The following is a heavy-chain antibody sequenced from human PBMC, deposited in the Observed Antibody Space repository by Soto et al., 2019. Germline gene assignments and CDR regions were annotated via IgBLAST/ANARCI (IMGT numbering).Heavy chain of an antibody. CDR2: IYYSGST. CDR3: ARGVPRYCSSTSCYGAYYYYGMDV. CDR1: GGSISSYY. V-gene: IGHV4-59*01. D-gene: IGHD2-2*01. Sequence: TSETLSLTCTVSGGSISSYYWSWIRQPPGKGLEWIGYIYYSGSTNYNPSLKSRVTISVDTSKNQFSLKLSSVTAADTAVYYCARGVPRYCSSTSCYGAYYYYGMDVWGQGTTVTVSS. J-gene: IGHJ6*02.